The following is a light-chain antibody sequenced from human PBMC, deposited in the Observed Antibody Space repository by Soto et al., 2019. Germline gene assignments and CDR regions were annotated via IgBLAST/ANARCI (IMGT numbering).Light chain of an antibody. CDR1: ASNVGTQV. J-gene: IGLJ2*01. V-gene: IGLV1-51*01. CDR2: DND. Sequence: QSVLTQPPSVSAAPGQRVTISCSGSASNVGTQVVSWYQHRPGADPKLVIYDNDKRPSEIPDRFSGSKSDTSATLTITGVQTGDEADYYCGTWDTGLTAGVFGGGTKLTVL. CDR3: GTWDTGLTAGV.